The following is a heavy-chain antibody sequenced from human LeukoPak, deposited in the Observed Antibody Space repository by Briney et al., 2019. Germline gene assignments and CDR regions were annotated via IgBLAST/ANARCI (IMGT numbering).Heavy chain of an antibody. J-gene: IGHJ6*03. D-gene: IGHD2-15*01. CDR1: TFSFTTCD. V-gene: IGHV3-23*01. CDR3: ARDIPAWWYHRAYMNV. CDR2: ISGSRDNT. Sequence: GGSLRLSCGASTFSFTTCDLWCVRQAPGGGRGWVAAISGSRDNTYHADTVKGRFTISKDNSENTLYLKMYRLRADDTAVYFCARDIPAWWYHRAYMNVWGKGTTVTVSS.